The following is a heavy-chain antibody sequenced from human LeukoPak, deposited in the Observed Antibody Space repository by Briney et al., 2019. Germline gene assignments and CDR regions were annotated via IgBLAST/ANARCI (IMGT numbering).Heavy chain of an antibody. Sequence: SETLSLTCTVSGGSISSYYWSWIRQPAGKGPEWIGRIYTSGSTNYNPSLKSRVTMSVDTSKNQFSLKLSSVTAADTAVYYCARDAKRKALYYDFWSGYQYWYFDLWGRGTLVTVSS. D-gene: IGHD3-3*01. CDR1: GGSISSYY. CDR3: ARDAKRKALYYDFWSGYQYWYFDL. CDR2: IYTSGST. V-gene: IGHV4-4*07. J-gene: IGHJ2*01.